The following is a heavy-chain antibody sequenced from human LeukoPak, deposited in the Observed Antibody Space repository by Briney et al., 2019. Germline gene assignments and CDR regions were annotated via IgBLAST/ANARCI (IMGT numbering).Heavy chain of an antibody. D-gene: IGHD1-7*01. CDR1: GGSISSHY. J-gene: IGHJ3*02. Sequence: SETLSLTCTVSGGSISSHYWSWIRQPPGKGLEWIGYIYYSGSTNYNPSLKSRVTISVDTSKNQFSLELSSVTAADTAVYYCARAGGQLELRGAFDIWGQGTMVTVSS. CDR3: ARAGGQLELRGAFDI. V-gene: IGHV4-59*11. CDR2: IYYSGST.